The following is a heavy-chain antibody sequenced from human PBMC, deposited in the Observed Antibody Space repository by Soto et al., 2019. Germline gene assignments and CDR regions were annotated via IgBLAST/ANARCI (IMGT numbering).Heavy chain of an antibody. Sequence: QVQLVQSGAEVKKPGASVKVSCKASGYTFTSYGISWVRQAPGQGLEWMGWISAYNGNTNYAQKLQGRVTMTTDTPTSTAYRELRSLRSADTAEYYCARSKIPAAIYGMDVWGQGTRVTASS. D-gene: IGHD2-2*01. CDR1: GYTFTSYG. CDR2: ISAYNGNT. V-gene: IGHV1-18*04. J-gene: IGHJ6*02. CDR3: ARSKIPAAIYGMDV.